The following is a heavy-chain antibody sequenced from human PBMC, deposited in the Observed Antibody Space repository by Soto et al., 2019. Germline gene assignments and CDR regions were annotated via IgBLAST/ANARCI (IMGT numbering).Heavy chain of an antibody. CDR1: RFAFSSYS. J-gene: IGHJ6*02. V-gene: IGHV3-21*01. CDR2: INSVASYV. Sequence: QLVESGGGLVKPGGSPRVSCAASRFAFSSYSMHWVRQAPMKGLEWVASINSVASYVYYADSVEGRFTISRDNAXXAVYVQMNSLRAEDTAVYYCTRDRSSFMRGRIRGPYGGLDVWGQGTTVLVS. CDR3: TRDRSSFMRGRIRGPYGGLDV. D-gene: IGHD3-10*01.